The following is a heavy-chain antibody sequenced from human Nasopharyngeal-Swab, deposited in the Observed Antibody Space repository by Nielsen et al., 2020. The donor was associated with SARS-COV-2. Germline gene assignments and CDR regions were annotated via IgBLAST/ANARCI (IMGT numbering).Heavy chain of an antibody. CDR2: IWYDGSNK. CDR1: GFTFSSYG. V-gene: IGHV3-30*02. D-gene: IGHD1-26*01. Sequence: GGSLRLSCAASGFTFSSYGMHWVRQAPGKGLEWVAVIWYDGSNKYYADSVKGRFTISRDTSKSTVYLQMNSLRAEDTALYYCAKADRGGSYFSQYYYYMDVWGTGTTVTVSS. J-gene: IGHJ6*03. CDR3: AKADRGGSYFSQYYYYMDV.